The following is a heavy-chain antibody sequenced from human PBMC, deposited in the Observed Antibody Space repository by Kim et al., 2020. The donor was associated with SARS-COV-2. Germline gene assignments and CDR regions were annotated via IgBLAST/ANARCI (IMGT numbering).Heavy chain of an antibody. J-gene: IGHJ6*02. CDR2: IDPSDSYT. Sequence: GESLKISCKGSGYSFTSYWISWVRQMPGKGLEWMGRIDPSDSYTNYSPSFQGHVTISADKSISTAYLQWSSLKASDTAMYYCASAGLGYYDILTGGSGGEMDVWGQGTTVTVSS. CDR1: GYSFTSYW. V-gene: IGHV5-10-1*01. CDR3: ASAGLGYYDILTGGSGGEMDV. D-gene: IGHD3-9*01.